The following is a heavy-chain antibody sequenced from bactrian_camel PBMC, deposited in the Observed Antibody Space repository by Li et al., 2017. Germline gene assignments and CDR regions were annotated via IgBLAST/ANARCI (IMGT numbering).Heavy chain of an antibody. V-gene: IGHV3-2*01. J-gene: IGHJ4*01. Sequence: QLVESGGGLVQPGGSLRLSCAASRFTFSRSYMSWVRQAPGKGLEWVTSIYSGDKQTYYADSVQGRFAISRDDAKNTVYLQLNTLKTEDTAIYYCAKVVFSGHVRGALDSWGQGTQVTVS. D-gene: IGHD3*01. CDR3: AKVVFSGHVRGALDS. CDR1: RFTFSRSY. CDR2: IYSGDKQT.